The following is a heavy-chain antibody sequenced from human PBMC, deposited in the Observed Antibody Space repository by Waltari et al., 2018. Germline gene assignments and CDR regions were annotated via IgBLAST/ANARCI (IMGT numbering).Heavy chain of an antibody. Sequence: QVQLQESGPAMVKPSETLSLTCAVSGGSLSGASGWTWTRQAPGKGLEWIGNFYGSIGSTYYNPSLKSRVTISKDTSKNQFSLKLSSVTAADTAVYYCAREPTTVAAYFDLWGQGVLVTVSS. CDR2: FYGSIGST. CDR1: GGSLSGASG. D-gene: IGHD4-17*01. J-gene: IGHJ4*02. V-gene: IGHV4-61*08. CDR3: AREPTTVAAYFDL.